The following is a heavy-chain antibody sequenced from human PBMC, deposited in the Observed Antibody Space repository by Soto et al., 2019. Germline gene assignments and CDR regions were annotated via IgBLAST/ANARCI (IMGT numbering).Heavy chain of an antibody. D-gene: IGHD2-21*02. CDR2: ISYDGNNK. V-gene: IGHV3-30-3*01. CDR1: GFTFSSYA. CDR3: VRDKYGVTSAYGMDV. J-gene: IGHJ6*02. Sequence: QVQLVESGGGVVQPGRSLRLSCAASGFTFSSYAMHWVRQAPGKGLEWVAVISYDGNNKYYADSVKVRFTMSRDNSKNTLYLQMNTLRAEDTAVYYCVRDKYGVTSAYGMDVWGQGTTVTVSS.